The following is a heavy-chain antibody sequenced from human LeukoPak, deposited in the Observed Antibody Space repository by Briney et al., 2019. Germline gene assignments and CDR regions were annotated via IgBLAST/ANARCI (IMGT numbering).Heavy chain of an antibody. D-gene: IGHD3-3*02. J-gene: IGHJ4*02. CDR2: IYYSGST. CDR1: GGSISSSSYY. V-gene: IGHV4-39*01. CDR3: ARRALLGGFDY. Sequence: SETLSLTCTVSGGSISSSSYYRGWIRQPPGKGLEWIGSIYYSGSTYYNPSLKSRVTISVDTSKNQFSLKLSSVTAADTAVYYCARRALLGGFDYWGQGTLVTVSS.